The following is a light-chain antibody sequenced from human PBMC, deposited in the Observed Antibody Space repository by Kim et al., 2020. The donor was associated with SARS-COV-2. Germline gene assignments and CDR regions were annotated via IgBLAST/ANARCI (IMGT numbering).Light chain of an antibody. CDR2: AAS. J-gene: IGKJ4*01. V-gene: IGKV3-15*01. CDR1: QSVSSD. CDR3: QQYNDWPLT. Sequence: VSPGERAPLSGRASQSVSSDLGWYQQKPGQAPRLLIYAASTRATGIPARFSGSGSATEFTLTISSLQSEDFAVYYCQQYNDWPLTFGGGTKVDIK.